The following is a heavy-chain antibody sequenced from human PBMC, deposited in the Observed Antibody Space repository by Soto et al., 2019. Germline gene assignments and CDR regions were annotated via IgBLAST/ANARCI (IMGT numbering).Heavy chain of an antibody. Sequence: GASVKVSCKASGLTFTSYSFIWVRQAPGQGLEWMGWISGYNGNANYAQKLQGRVTMTTDTSTSTAYMELRSLRSDDTAVYYCAIQDGGVVYWGQGTLVTVSS. J-gene: IGHJ4*02. CDR3: AIQDGGVVY. CDR2: ISGYNGNA. CDR1: GLTFTSYS. D-gene: IGHD3-16*01. V-gene: IGHV1-18*01.